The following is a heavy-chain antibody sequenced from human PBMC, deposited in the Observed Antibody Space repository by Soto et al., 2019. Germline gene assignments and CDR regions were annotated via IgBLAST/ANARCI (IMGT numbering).Heavy chain of an antibody. Sequence: ASVKVSCKASGYTFTSNDIYWMRQATGQGLECMGWMNPKSGETRYAPKFQDRVIMTTNTSIYTAYLELTRLTSADTAVYYCARGRPGGGVKRSWFDPWRQGTLVTVSS. V-gene: IGHV1-8*01. CDR2: MNPKSGET. J-gene: IGHJ5*02. CDR3: ARGRPGGGVKRSWFDP. D-gene: IGHD2-8*02. CDR1: GYTFTSND.